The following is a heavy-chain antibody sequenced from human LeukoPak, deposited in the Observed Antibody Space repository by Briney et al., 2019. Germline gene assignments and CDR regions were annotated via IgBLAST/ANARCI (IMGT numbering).Heavy chain of an antibody. D-gene: IGHD2-8*01. J-gene: IGHJ4*02. CDR1: GFTVSNNY. CDR3: ARAPPYCTNGVCYAPYYFDY. V-gene: IGHV3-53*01. Sequence: GGSLRLSRAVSGFTVSNNYMSWVRQAPGRGLEWVSVIYSSGTTYYADSVKGRFTISRDNSKNTLYLQMNSLRAEDTAVYYCARAPPYCTNGVCYAPYYFDYWGQGTLATVSS. CDR2: IYSSGTT.